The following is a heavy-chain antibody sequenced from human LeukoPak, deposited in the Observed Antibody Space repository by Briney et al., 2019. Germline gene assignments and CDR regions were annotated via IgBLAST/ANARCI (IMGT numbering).Heavy chain of an antibody. J-gene: IGHJ5*02. D-gene: IGHD1-26*01. V-gene: IGHV1-8*01. CDR1: VYTFTSYN. Sequence: ASVKISCTTSVYTFTSYNINWVRHGTGQGLEWMGWMNPHSGNTGYAQKFQGRVTMTRNTSISTAYMELSSLRSEDTAVYYCATNSGSYGTRKNWFGPWGEGTLVTVSS. CDR2: MNPHSGNT. CDR3: ATNSGSYGTRKNWFGP.